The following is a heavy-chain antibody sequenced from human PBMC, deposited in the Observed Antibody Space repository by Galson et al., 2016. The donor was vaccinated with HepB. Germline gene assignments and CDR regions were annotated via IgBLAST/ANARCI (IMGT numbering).Heavy chain of an antibody. CDR3: ARASGSTSGWWY. J-gene: IGHJ4*02. Sequence: ETLSLTCAVSGDSFKGYYCTWFRQSPGRGLEWIGEINLSGVTNFNPSLRSRVSMSIDTSKNQVFLTVTSVTAADTAVYYRARASGSTSGWWYWGRGTLVTVSS. D-gene: IGHD6-13*01. CDR2: INLSGVT. CDR1: GDSFKGYY. V-gene: IGHV4-34*10.